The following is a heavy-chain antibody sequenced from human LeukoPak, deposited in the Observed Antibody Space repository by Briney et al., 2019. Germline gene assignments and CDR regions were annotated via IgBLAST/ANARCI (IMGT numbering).Heavy chain of an antibody. V-gene: IGHV3-74*01. J-gene: IGHJ4*02. CDR2: INSDGIST. CDR1: GFTFSNHW. D-gene: IGHD1-26*01. CDR3: VYSGNFHFDH. Sequence: TVGSLRLSCAASGFTFSNHWMHWVRQAPGKGLEWVSRINSDGISTTYADSVKGRFTISRDNAKNTLFLQMNSLRAEDTAVYYCVYSGNFHFDHWGQGTLVTVSS.